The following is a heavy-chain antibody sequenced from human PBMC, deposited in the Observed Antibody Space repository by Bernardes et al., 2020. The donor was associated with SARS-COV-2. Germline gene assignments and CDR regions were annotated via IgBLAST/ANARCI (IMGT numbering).Heavy chain of an antibody. CDR2: INEDGSIT. Sequence: GSLRLSCAASGFSVSAYWMHWVRQVPGEGLVWVSRINEDGSITDYEDSVRGRFTIFRDIANNKIYLQMYSLRTEDTALYYCARDFGGNSDYWGQGTLVTVSS. CDR3: ARDFGGNSDY. CDR1: GFSVSAYW. D-gene: IGHD2-21*01. J-gene: IGHJ4*02. V-gene: IGHV3-74*01.